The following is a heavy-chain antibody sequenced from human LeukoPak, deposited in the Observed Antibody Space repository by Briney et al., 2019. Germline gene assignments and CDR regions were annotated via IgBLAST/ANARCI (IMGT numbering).Heavy chain of an antibody. V-gene: IGHV3-74*01. CDR2: INSDGSDT. CDR3: ARGTNGIWSFDY. D-gene: IGHD2-8*01. Sequence: PGVSLRLSCAASGFTFTTYWMHWVRQAPGKGLVWVSRINSDGSDTTYADSVKGRFTISRDNAKNTLYLQMNSLRAEDTAVYYCARGTNGIWSFDYWGQGTLVTVSS. J-gene: IGHJ4*02. CDR1: GFTFTTYW.